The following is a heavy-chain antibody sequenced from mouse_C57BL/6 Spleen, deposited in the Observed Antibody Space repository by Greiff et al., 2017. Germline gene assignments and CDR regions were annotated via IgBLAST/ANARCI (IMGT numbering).Heavy chain of an antibody. CDR1: GYAFTNYL. J-gene: IGHJ4*01. Sequence: QVQLQQSGAELVRPGTSVKVSCKASGYAFTNYLIEWVKQRPGQGLEWIGEINPGSGGTNYNEKFKGKATLTADKSSSTAYMQLSSLTSEDSAVYFCARGTTGAMDYWGQGTSVTVSS. D-gene: IGHD1-1*01. CDR3: ARGTTGAMDY. V-gene: IGHV1-54*01. CDR2: INPGSGGT.